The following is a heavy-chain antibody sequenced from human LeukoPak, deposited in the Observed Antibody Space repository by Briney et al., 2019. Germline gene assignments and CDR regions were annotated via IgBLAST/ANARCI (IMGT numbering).Heavy chain of an antibody. CDR3: ARGRGYSYGSSYFQH. J-gene: IGHJ1*01. CDR1: GGSFSGYY. V-gene: IGHV4-34*01. Sequence: NPSETLSLTCAVYGGSFSGYYWSWIRRPPGKGLEWIGEINHSGSTNYNPSLKSRVTISVDTSKNQFSLKLSSVTAADTAVYYCARGRGYSYGSSYFQHWGQGTLVTVSS. D-gene: IGHD5-18*01. CDR2: INHSGST.